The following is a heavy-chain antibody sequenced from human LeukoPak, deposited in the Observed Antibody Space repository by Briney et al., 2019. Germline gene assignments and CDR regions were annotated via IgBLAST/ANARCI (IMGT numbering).Heavy chain of an antibody. D-gene: IGHD3-22*01. CDR1: GYTFTGYY. CDR3: ATNTYYYDSSGPELDAFDI. V-gene: IGHV1-2*02. Sequence: ASVKVSCKASGYTFTGYYMHWVRQAPGQGLEWMGWINPNSGGTNYAQKFQGRVTMTRDTSISTAYMELSRLRSDDTAVYYCATNTYYYDSSGPELDAFDIWGQGTMATVSS. J-gene: IGHJ3*02. CDR2: INPNSGGT.